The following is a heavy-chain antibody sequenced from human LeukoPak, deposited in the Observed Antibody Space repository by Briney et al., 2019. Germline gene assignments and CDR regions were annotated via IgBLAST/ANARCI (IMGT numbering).Heavy chain of an antibody. CDR1: GYTLTELS. CDR3: ARDHGLRYFDY. CDR2: FDPEDGET. J-gene: IGHJ4*02. Sequence: GASVKVSCKVSGYTLTELSMHWVRQAPGKGLEWMGGFDPEDGETIYAQKFQGRVTMTRDTSTSTVYMELSSLRSEDTAVYYCARDHGLRYFDYWGQGTLVTVSS. V-gene: IGHV1-24*01. D-gene: IGHD4-17*01.